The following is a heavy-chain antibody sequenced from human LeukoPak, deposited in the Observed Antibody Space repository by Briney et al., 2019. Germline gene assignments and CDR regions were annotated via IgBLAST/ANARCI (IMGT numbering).Heavy chain of an antibody. CDR1: GYTFTGYY. J-gene: IGHJ6*03. Sequence: GASVKVSCKASGYTFTGYYMHWVRQAPGQGLEWMGRINPNSGGTNYAQKFQGRVTMTRDTSISTAYMELSRLRSDDTAVYYCARGAGAAAGTYYYYYMDVWGKGTTVTVSS. CDR3: ARGAGAAAGTYYYYYMDV. V-gene: IGHV1-2*06. CDR2: INPNSGGT. D-gene: IGHD6-13*01.